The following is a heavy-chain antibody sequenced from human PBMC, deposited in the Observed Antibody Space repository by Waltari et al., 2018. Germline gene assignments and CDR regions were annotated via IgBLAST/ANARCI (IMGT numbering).Heavy chain of an antibody. V-gene: IGHV3-33*01. CDR2: IWYDGNNK. CDR1: GFTFSNYA. J-gene: IGHJ4*02. D-gene: IGHD6-6*01. CDR3: VRGVGGSSSLNCDY. Sequence: QVQVVESGGGVVQPGRSLRLSCAASGFTFSNYAMHWVRQAPGKGLEWLAVIWYDGNNKYFADAVKGRFTVSRDNSKDTLDLQMNSLRVEDTAMYYCVRGVGGSSSLNCDYWGQGTLVSVTS.